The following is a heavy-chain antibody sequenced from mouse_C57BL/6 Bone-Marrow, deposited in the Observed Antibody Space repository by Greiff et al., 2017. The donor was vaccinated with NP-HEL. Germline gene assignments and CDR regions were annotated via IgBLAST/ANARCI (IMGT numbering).Heavy chain of an antibody. CDR1: GFTFSDYG. Sequence: DVMLVESGGGLVQPGGSLKLSCAASGFTFSDYGMAWVRQAPRKGPEWVAFISNLAYSIYYADTVTGRFTISRENAKNTLYLEMSSLRSEDTAMYYCARASSYFDVWGTGTTVTVSS. CDR2: ISNLAYSI. J-gene: IGHJ1*03. V-gene: IGHV5-15*01. CDR3: ARASSYFDV.